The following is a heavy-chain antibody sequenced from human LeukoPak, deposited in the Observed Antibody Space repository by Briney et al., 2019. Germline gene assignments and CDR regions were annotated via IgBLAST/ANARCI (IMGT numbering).Heavy chain of an antibody. Sequence: GGSLRLSCAASGFTFSSYGMHWVRQAPGKELEWVAFIRYDGSNKYYADSVKGRFTISRDNSKNTLYLQMNSLRAEDTAVYYCAKDASPYYYYYYMDVWGKGTTVTVSS. CDR2: IRYDGSNK. J-gene: IGHJ6*03. CDR3: AKDASPYYYYYYMDV. CDR1: GFTFSSYG. V-gene: IGHV3-30*02.